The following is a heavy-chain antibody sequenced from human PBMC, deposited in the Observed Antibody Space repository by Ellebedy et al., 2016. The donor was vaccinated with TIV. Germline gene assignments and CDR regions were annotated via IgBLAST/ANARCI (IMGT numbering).Heavy chain of an antibody. CDR2: IRSDESRK. Sequence: GESLKISCAASGFTTSGMHWVRQAPGKGLEWVAFIRSDESRKYYADSVRGRFTISRDSSKNILYLQMNSLRPEDTALYYCAKGAFPVPTFMAVWGQGTPVTVSS. V-gene: IGHV3-30*02. CDR1: GFTTSG. D-gene: IGHD4-17*01. J-gene: IGHJ6*02. CDR3: AKGAFPVPTFMAV.